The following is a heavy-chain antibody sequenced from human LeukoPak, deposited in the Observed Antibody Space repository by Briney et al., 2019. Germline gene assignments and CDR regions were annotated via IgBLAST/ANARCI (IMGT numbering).Heavy chain of an antibody. V-gene: IGHV3-30*02. CDR2: IRYDGSNK. Sequence: GGSLRLSCAASGFTFSSYGMHWVRQAPGKGLEWVAFIRYDGSNKYYADSVKGRFTISRDNSKNTLYLQMNSLRAEDTAVYYCARSRRIAAAGTMVTMNYWGQGTLVTVSS. J-gene: IGHJ4*02. D-gene: IGHD6-13*01. CDR3: ARSRRIAAAGTMVTMNY. CDR1: GFTFSSYG.